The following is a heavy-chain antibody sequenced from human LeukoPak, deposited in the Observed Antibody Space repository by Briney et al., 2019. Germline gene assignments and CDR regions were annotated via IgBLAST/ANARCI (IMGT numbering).Heavy chain of an antibody. Sequence: GASVKVSCKASGYTFTSYAMNWVRQAPGQGLEWMGWINTNTGNPTYAQGFTGRFVFSLDTSVSTAYLQISSLKAEDTAVYYCARGPSYRLVTPHQNWFDPWGQGTLVTVSS. V-gene: IGHV7-4-1*02. CDR1: GYTFTSYA. CDR2: INTNTGNP. CDR3: ARGPSYRLVTPHQNWFDP. J-gene: IGHJ5*02. D-gene: IGHD3-16*02.